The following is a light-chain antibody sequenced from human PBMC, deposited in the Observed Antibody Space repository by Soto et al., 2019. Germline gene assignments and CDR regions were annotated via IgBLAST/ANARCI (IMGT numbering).Light chain of an antibody. V-gene: IGLV1-47*01. CDR3: AAWDDSPSGRGV. Sequence: QSVLTQPPSASGTPGQRVTISCSGSSSNIENNYVYWYQMVPGTAPKLLIYRNNQRPSGVPDRFSGSTSGTSASLAISGLRSEDDADYYCAAWDDSPSGRGVFGGGTKVTVL. CDR2: RNN. CDR1: SSNIENNY. J-gene: IGLJ2*01.